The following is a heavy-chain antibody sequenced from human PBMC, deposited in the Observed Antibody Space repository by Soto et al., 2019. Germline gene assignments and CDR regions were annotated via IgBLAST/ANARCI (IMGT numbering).Heavy chain of an antibody. V-gene: IGHV1-69*13. CDR2: IIPIFGTA. D-gene: IGHD2-2*01. CDR1: GGTFSSYA. CDR3: ARGEIGCSSTSCYLTSSWFDP. Sequence: SVKVSCKVSGGTFSSYAISWVRQAPGQGLEWMGGIIPIFGTANYAQKFQGRVTITADESTSTAYMELSSLRSEDTAVYYCARGEIGCSSTSCYLTSSWFDPWGQGTLVTVSS. J-gene: IGHJ5*02.